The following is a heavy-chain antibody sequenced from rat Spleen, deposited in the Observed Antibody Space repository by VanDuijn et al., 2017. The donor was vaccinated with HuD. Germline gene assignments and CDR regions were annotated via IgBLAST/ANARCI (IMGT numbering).Heavy chain of an antibody. V-gene: IGHV5-31*01. CDR3: ASLNWPDY. CDR2: ITNTGGST. D-gene: IGHD5-1*01. CDR1: GFTFNNYW. Sequence: EVQLVESDGGLVQPGRSLKLSCVASGFTFNNYWMTWIRQAPGKGLEWVASITNTGGSTYYRDSVKGRFTVSRDNAKSTLYLQMDSLRSEDTATYYCASLNWPDYWGQGVMVTVSS. J-gene: IGHJ2*01.